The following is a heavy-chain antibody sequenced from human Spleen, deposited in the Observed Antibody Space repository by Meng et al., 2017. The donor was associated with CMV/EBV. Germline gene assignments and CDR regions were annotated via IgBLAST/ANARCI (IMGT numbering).Heavy chain of an antibody. J-gene: IGHJ4*02. CDR2: IYTSGST. CDR3: AREVWFGEPPDY. D-gene: IGHD3-10*01. V-gene: IGHV4-59*10. CDR1: GGSFSGYY. Sequence: QAQLQPGGAGLLKPSETPALTCAGYGGSFSGYYWSWIRQPAGKGLEWIGRIYTSGSTNYNPSLKSRVTMSVDTSKNQFSLKLSSVTAADTAVYYCAREVWFGEPPDYWGQGTLVTVSS.